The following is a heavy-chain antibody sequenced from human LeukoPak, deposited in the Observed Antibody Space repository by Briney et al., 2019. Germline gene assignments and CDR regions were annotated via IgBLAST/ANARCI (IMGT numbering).Heavy chain of an antibody. Sequence: PSETLSLTCAVSGGSISSSNWWSWVRQPPGKGLEWIGEIYHSGSTNYNPSLKSRVTISVDKSKNQFSLKLSSVTAADTAVYYCARGPIVVVPATKHDYWGQGTLVTVSS. CDR2: IYHSGST. CDR3: ARGPIVVVPATKHDY. J-gene: IGHJ4*02. V-gene: IGHV4-4*02. D-gene: IGHD2-2*01. CDR1: GGSISSSNW.